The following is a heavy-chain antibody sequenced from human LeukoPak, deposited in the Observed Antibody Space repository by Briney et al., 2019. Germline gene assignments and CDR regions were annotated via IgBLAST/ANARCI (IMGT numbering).Heavy chain of an antibody. V-gene: IGHV3-53*01. CDR3: ARGPALHSRTVTTVPTGPLGFDY. CDR2: IYSGGNT. Sequence: GGSLRLSCAASGFTVSSNYMSWVRQAPGKGLEWVSVIYSGGNTYYTDSVKGRFTISRDNSKNTMYLQMNSLRDEDTAVYYWARGPALHSRTVTTVPTGPLGFDYWGQGPLVTVSS. D-gene: IGHD4-11*01. J-gene: IGHJ4*02. CDR1: GFTVSSNY.